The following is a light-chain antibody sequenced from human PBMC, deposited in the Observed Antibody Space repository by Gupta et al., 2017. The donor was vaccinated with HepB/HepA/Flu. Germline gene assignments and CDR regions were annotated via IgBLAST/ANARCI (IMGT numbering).Light chain of an antibody. CDR3: QQRSNRPPLT. CDR2: DAS. V-gene: IGKV3-11*01. Sequence: EIVLTHSPATLSLSPGERATLSCRASQSVSNYLAWYQQKPGQAPRLLIYDASDRATGIPARFSGRGSGTDFTLTISSLEPEDSAVYYCQQRSNRPPLTFGGGTKLEIK. J-gene: IGKJ4*01. CDR1: QSVSNY.